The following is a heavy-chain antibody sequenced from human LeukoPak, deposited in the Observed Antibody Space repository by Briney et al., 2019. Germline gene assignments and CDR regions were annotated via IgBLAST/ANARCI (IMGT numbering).Heavy chain of an antibody. CDR2: ISGSGGST. J-gene: IGHJ3*02. Sequence: GGSLRLSCAASGFAFSSYAMSWVRQAPGKGLEWVSGISGSGGSTYYTDSVKGRFTISRDNSKNTLYLQMDSLRAEDTAVYFCAKPFDSSGYYKSSAFDIWGQGTMVTVSS. D-gene: IGHD3-22*01. CDR3: AKPFDSSGYYKSSAFDI. CDR1: GFAFSSYA. V-gene: IGHV3-23*01.